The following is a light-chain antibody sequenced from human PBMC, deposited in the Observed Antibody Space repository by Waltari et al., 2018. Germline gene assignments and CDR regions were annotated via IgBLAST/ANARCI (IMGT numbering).Light chain of an antibody. J-gene: IGKJ3*01. CDR2: AAS. CDR3: QQSYSIPPFN. Sequence: DIQMTQSPSSLSASVGARVTITCRASQSINTDLNWYQQRPGKAPKLLVYAASSLDSVVPSRFSGSGSGTDFTLTISSLLPEDFATYYCQQSYSIPPFNFGPGTKVDIK. V-gene: IGKV1-39*01. CDR1: QSINTD.